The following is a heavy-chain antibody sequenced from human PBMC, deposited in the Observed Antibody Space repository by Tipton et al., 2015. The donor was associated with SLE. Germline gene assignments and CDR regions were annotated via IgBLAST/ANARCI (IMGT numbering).Heavy chain of an antibody. D-gene: IGHD6-13*01. CDR1: GYTFTGYY. CDR3: ARGRNNKNSSPAFDI. CDR2: INPKSGGT. V-gene: IGHV1-2*06. J-gene: IGHJ3*02. Sequence: QSGAEVKKPGASVKVSCKASGYTFTGYYMHWVRQAPGQGLEWMGLINPKSGGTNYAQKFQGRVTMTRDTSIGTAYMELSRLRSDDTAVYYCARGRNNKNSSPAFDIWGQGTMVTVSS.